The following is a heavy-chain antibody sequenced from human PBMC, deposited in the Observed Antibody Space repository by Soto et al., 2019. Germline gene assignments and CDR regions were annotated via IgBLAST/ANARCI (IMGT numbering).Heavy chain of an antibody. Sequence: PSETLSLTCTVSGDSIISSDSYWGWVREPPRKGLEWIGSIFYLGSSYYNPSFKRRVTMSVDTSKNQFSLRLRSVTAADTALYFCARHSLALRKNNWFDPWGQG. CDR1: GDSIISSDSY. V-gene: IGHV4-39*01. CDR2: IFYLGSS. CDR3: ARHSLALRKNNWFDP. D-gene: IGHD3-3*02. J-gene: IGHJ5*02.